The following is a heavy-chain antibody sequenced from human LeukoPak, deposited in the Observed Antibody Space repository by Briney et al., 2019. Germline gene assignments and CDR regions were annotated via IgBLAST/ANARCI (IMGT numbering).Heavy chain of an antibody. CDR3: AGDYTLGSYRFDY. CDR2: IYTSGSA. J-gene: IGHJ4*02. V-gene: IGHV4-4*07. CDR1: GGSISSYY. D-gene: IGHD3-10*01. Sequence: SETLSLTCNVSGGSISSYYWSWIRQPAGKGLEWIGRIYTSGSANYNPSLKSRLTISLDTSKNQFSLKLRSVTAADTAVYYCAGDYTLGSYRFDYWGQGTLVTVSS.